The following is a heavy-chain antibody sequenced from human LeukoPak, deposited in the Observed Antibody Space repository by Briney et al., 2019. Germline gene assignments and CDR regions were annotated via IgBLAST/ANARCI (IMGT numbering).Heavy chain of an antibody. V-gene: IGHV3-30*18. J-gene: IGHJ4*02. D-gene: IGHD3-22*01. CDR2: ISYGGSNK. CDR1: GFTFSSYG. CDR3: AKDRSYYDSSGSPTFDY. Sequence: GGSLRLPCAASGFTFSSYGMHWVRQAPGKGLEWVAVISYGGSNKYYADSVKGRFTISRDNSKNTLYLQMNSLRAEDTAVYYCAKDRSYYDSSGSPTFDYWGQGTLVTVSS.